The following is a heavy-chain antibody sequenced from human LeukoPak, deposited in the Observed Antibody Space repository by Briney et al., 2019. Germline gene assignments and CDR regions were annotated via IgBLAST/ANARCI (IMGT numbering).Heavy chain of an antibody. V-gene: IGHV1-69*05. D-gene: IGHD6-19*01. Sequence: SVKVSCKASGGTFSSYAISWVRQAPGQGLEWMGGIIPIFGTANYAQKFQGRVTLTRNTSISTAYMELSSLRSEDTAVYYCTRGGPVAGTHRYFQHWGQGTLVTVSS. J-gene: IGHJ1*01. CDR1: GGTFSSYA. CDR3: TRGGPVAGTHRYFQH. CDR2: IIPIFGTA.